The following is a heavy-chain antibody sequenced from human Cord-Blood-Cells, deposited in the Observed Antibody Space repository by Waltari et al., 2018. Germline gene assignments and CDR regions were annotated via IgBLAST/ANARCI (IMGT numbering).Heavy chain of an antibody. D-gene: IGHD2-2*01. CDR3: ARGSPEHCSGTSCYNWCDP. J-gene: IGHJ5*02. Sequence: QVQLQQWGAGLLKPSETLSLTCAVYGGSFSGYYWSWIRQPPGKGLEWIGEINHRGNTNYNPYLKSRATIAVNTSKTQFSLKVRYVTTAGTAVYYCARGSPEHCSGTSCYNWCDPWGQGTLVTVSS. V-gene: IGHV4-34*01. CDR2: INHRGNT. CDR1: GGSFSGYY.